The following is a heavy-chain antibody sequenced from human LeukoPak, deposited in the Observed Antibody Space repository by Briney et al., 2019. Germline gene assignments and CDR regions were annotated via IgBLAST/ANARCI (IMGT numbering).Heavy chain of an antibody. Sequence: PSETLSLTCAVYGGSFSGYYWSWIRQPPGKELEWIGEINHSGSTNYNPSLKSRVTISVDTSKNQFSLKLSSVTAADTAVYYCARGPVTMVRGVILTNYYYYYMDVWGKGTTVTVSS. CDR1: GGSFSGYY. CDR2: INHSGST. J-gene: IGHJ6*03. CDR3: ARGPVTMVRGVILTNYYYYYMDV. V-gene: IGHV4-34*01. D-gene: IGHD3-10*01.